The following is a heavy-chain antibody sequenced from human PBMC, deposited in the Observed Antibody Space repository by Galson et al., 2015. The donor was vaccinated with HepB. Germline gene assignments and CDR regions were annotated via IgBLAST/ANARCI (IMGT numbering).Heavy chain of an antibody. D-gene: IGHD6-6*01. J-gene: IGHJ4*02. CDR3: AREGSSFY. Sequence: SLRLSCAASGFTFSSYSMNWVRQAPGKGLEWVSYINSGSNTIYYADSVKGRFTISRDNANNSLYLQMNSLRVEDTAVYYCAREGSSFYWGQGTLVTVSS. CDR1: GFTFSSYS. V-gene: IGHV3-48*01. CDR2: INSGSNTI.